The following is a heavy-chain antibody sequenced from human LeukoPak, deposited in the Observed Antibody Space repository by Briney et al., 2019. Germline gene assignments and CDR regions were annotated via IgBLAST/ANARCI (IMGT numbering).Heavy chain of an antibody. CDR2: ISAYNGNT. Sequence: GESLKISCKGSGYSFTSYWIGWVRQAPGQGLEWMGWISAYNGNTNYAQKLQGRVTMTTDTSTSTAYMELRSLRSDDTAVYYCARAYGDNWFDPWGQGTLVTVSS. CDR3: ARAYGDNWFDP. CDR1: GYSFTSYW. V-gene: IGHV1-18*04. D-gene: IGHD4-17*01. J-gene: IGHJ5*02.